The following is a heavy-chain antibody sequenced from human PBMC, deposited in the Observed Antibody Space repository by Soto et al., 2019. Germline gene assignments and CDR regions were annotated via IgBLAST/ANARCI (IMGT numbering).Heavy chain of an antibody. D-gene: IGHD6-19*01. CDR2: ISSSGSTI. Sequence: GGTLRLSCAASGFTFSDYYMSWIRQVPGKGLEWVSYISSSGSTIYYADSVKGRFTISRDNAKNSLYLQMNSLRAEDKAVYYCARDPSSGWGGMDVWGQGTTVTVSS. CDR1: GFTFSDYY. CDR3: ARDPSSGWGGMDV. J-gene: IGHJ6*02. V-gene: IGHV3-11*01.